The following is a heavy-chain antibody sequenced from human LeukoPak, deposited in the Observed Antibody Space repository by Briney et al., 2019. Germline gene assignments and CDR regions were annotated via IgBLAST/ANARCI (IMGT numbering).Heavy chain of an antibody. J-gene: IGHJ4*02. CDR2: INHSGST. CDR3: ARPPYPSSGTYYFYY. D-gene: IGHD3-10*01. V-gene: IGHV4-34*01. Sequence: SETLSLTCAVYGGSFSGYYWGWIRQPPGKGLEWIGEINHSGSTNYNPPLKSRVTISVDTSKNQFSLKLSSVTAADTAVYYCARPPYPSSGTYYFYYWGQGTLVTVSS. CDR1: GGSFSGYY.